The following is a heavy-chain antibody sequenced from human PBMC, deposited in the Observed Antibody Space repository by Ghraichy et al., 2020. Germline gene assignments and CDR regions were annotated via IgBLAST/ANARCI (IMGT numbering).Heavy chain of an antibody. D-gene: IGHD4-11*01. V-gene: IGHV4-59*01. J-gene: IGHJ2*01. CDR1: GGSISSYY. CDR2: IYYSGST. Sequence: SETLSLTCTVSGGSISSYYWSWIRQPPGKGLEWIGYIYYSGSTNYNPSLKIRVTISVDTSKNQFSLKLSSVTAADTAVYYCARRTYDYNRAYGYFDRWGRSTLVTVS. CDR3: ARRTYDYNRAYGYFDR.